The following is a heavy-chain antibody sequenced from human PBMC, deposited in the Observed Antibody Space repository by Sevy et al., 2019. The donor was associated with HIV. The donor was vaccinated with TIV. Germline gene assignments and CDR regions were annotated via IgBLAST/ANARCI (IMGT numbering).Heavy chain of an antibody. CDR2: IYSGGTT. D-gene: IGHD3-3*01. CDR3: AREREFTIFGVLIEYGMDV. CDR1: GFTVSGNT. V-gene: IGHV3-53*01. J-gene: IGHJ6*02. Sequence: GGSLSLSCAASGFTVSGNTLGWVRRAPGKGRGWVSVIYSGGTTYSADSVKGRFTITRDNSKNTLYLQMNNLRAEDTAVYYCAREREFTIFGVLIEYGMDVWGQGTTVTVSS.